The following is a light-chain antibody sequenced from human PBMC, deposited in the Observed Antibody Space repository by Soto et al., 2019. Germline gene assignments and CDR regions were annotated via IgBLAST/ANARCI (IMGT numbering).Light chain of an antibody. V-gene: IGKV4-1*01. CDR2: WSS. J-gene: IGKJ2*01. CDR3: QQYFNFPYT. Sequence: DIVMTQSPDSLAVPLGERATINCKSSQNVFYNSNNKNYLAWFQQKPGQPPKLLLFWSSARELGVPTRFSGSGSGTNFPLTISSLQAEDVAVYYCQQYFNFPYTFGQGTNLEIK. CDR1: QNVFYNSNNKNY.